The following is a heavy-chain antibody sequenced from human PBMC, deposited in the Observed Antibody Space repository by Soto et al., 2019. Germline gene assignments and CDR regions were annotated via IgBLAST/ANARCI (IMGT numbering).Heavy chain of an antibody. J-gene: IGHJ6*02. CDR3: ASGYCSSTSCSGHYYYYGMDV. CDR2: IYYSGST. CDR1: GGSISSGGYY. V-gene: IGHV4-31*03. Sequence: SETLSLTCTVSGGSISSGGYYWSWIRQHPGKGLEWIGYIYYSGSTYYNPSLKSRVTISVDTSKNQFSLKLSSVTAADTAVYYCASGYCSSTSCSGHYYYYGMDVWGQGTTVTVSS. D-gene: IGHD2-2*03.